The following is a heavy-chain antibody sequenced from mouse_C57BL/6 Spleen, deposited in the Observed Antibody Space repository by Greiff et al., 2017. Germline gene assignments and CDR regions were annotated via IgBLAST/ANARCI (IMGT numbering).Heavy chain of an antibody. Sequence: VQLQQPGAELVRPGSSVKLSCKASGYTFTSYWMHWVKQRPIQGLEWIGNIDPSDSETHYTQKFKDKATLTVDKSSSTAYMQLSSLTSEDSAVYYCARTRVYSNYLDYWGQGTTLTVSS. CDR1: GYTFTSYW. V-gene: IGHV1-52*01. J-gene: IGHJ2*01. CDR3: ARTRVYSNYLDY. CDR2: IDPSDSET. D-gene: IGHD2-5*01.